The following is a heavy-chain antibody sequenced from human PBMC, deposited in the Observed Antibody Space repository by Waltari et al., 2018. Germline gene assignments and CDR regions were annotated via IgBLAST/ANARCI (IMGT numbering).Heavy chain of an antibody. CDR3: ARDRAVAGPGEAFDI. CDR2: ISSSSSYI. Sequence: EVQLVESGGGLVKPGGSLRLSCAASGFTFSSYSMNWVRQAPGKGLEWVSSISSSSSYIYYADSVKGRFTISRDNAKNSLYLQMNSLRAEDTAVYYCARDRAVAGPGEAFDIWGQGTMVTVSS. CDR1: GFTFSSYS. D-gene: IGHD6-19*01. J-gene: IGHJ3*02. V-gene: IGHV3-21*01.